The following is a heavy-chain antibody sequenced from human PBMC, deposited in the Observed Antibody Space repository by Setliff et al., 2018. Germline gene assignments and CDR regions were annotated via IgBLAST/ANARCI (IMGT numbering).Heavy chain of an antibody. Sequence: SETLSLTCTVSGGSIGSSSYYWGWIRQPPEPPGKGLEWIGSIYYSGSTFYNPSLKSRVTISVDTSKNQFSLKLTSVTAADTAVYYCARSLGWQLHPSDYWGQGTLVTVSS. D-gene: IGHD2-15*01. V-gene: IGHV4-39*07. CDR1: GGSIGSSSYY. CDR3: ARSLGWQLHPSDY. CDR2: IYYSGST. J-gene: IGHJ4*02.